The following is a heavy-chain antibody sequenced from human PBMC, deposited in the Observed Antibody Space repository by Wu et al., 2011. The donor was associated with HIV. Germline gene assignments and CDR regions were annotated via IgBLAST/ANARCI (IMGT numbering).Heavy chain of an antibody. CDR1: GYSFTNYW. CDR3: ARLDATRGGFDF. Sequence: VQLVQSGAEVKKPGESLKISCKGSGYSFTNYWIAWVRQMPGKGLEWMGIIYPSDSDTKYSPSFQGQVTISADKSISTANLQWSSLQASDTAMYYCARLDATRGGFDFWGPGNPGHRLL. J-gene: IGHJ4*02. V-gene: IGHV5-51*03. CDR2: IYPSDSDT. D-gene: IGHD2-2*01.